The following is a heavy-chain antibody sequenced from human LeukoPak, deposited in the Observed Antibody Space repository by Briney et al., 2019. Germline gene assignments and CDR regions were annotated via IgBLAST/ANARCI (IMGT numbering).Heavy chain of an antibody. V-gene: IGHV4-39*07. CDR1: GGSISSSSYY. J-gene: IGHJ1*01. CDR3: ARDQLKVGRYYDPH. CDR2: IYYSGST. Sequence: SETLSLTCTVSGGSISSSSYYWGWIRQPPGKGLEWIGSIYYSGSTYYNPSLTSRVTISVDTSKNQFSLKLSSVTAADTAVYYCARDQLKVGRYYDPHWGQGTLVTVSS. D-gene: IGHD3-22*01.